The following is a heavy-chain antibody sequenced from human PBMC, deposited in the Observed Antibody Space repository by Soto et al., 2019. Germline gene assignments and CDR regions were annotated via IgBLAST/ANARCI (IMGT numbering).Heavy chain of an antibody. D-gene: IGHD6-19*01. CDR3: ARLPKVAVAGKSDY. V-gene: IGHV4-34*01. Sequence: PSETLSLTCAVYGGSFSGYYWSWIRQPPGKGLEWIGEINHSGSTNYNPSLKSRVTISVDTSKNQFSLKLSSVTAADTAVYYCARLPKVAVAGKSDYWGQGTLVTVSS. J-gene: IGHJ4*02. CDR1: GGSFSGYY. CDR2: INHSGST.